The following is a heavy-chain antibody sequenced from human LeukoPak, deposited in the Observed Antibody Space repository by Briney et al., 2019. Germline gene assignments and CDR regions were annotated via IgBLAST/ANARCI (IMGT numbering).Heavy chain of an antibody. CDR1: GYTFTGYY. D-gene: IGHD2-21*01. CDR3: ARVIQVIHPGY. V-gene: IGHV1-2*02. J-gene: IGHJ4*02. Sequence: ASVKISCKASGYTFTGYYMHWVRQAPGQGLAWMGWINPNSGGTNYAQKFQGRVTMTRDTSISTAYMELSRLRSDDTAVYYCARVIQVIHPGYWGQGTLVTVSS. CDR2: INPNSGGT.